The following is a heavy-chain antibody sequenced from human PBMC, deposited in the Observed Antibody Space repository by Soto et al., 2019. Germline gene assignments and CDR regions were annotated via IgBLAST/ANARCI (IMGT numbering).Heavy chain of an antibody. V-gene: IGHV3-23*01. J-gene: IGHJ6*03. CDR3: AKAGHVGRETRGYYDFWSGYYGGDANYYYYYMDV. CDR2: ISGSGGST. D-gene: IGHD3-3*01. CDR1: GFTFSSYA. Sequence: GGSLRLSCAASGFTFSSYAMSWVRQAPGKGLEWVSAISGSGGSTYYADSVKGRFTISRDNSKNTLYLQMNSLRAEDTAVYYCAKAGHVGRETRGYYDFWSGYYGGDANYYYYYMDVWGKGTTVTVSS.